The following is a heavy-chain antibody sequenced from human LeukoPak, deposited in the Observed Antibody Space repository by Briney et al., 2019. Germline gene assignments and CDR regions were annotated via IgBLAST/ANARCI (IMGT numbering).Heavy chain of an antibody. CDR1: GYTFTSDD. V-gene: IGHV1-46*01. D-gene: IGHD6-19*01. CDR3: AREWGLRLAVNPKGMDV. CDR2: VHPSTGST. J-gene: IGHJ6*02. Sequence: ASVRVSCKESGYTFTSDDIHGVREAPGEGGERMGLVHPSTGSTSFTQKFQGRVTMTSDTSTRTVYMELSSLRSEDTAVYYCAREWGLRLAVNPKGMDVWGQGTTVIVSS.